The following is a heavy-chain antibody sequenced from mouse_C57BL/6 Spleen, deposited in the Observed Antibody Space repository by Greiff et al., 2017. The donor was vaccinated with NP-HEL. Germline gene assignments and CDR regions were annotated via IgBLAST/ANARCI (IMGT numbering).Heavy chain of an antibody. V-gene: IGHV1-52*01. CDR2: IDPSDSET. D-gene: IGHD1-1*01. J-gene: IGHJ2*01. CDR1: GYTFTSYW. Sequence: VQLQQPGAELVRPGSSVKLSCKASGYTFTSYWMHWVKQRPIQGLEWIGNIDPSDSETHYNQKFKDKATLTVDKSSSTAYMQLSSLTSEDSAVYYGARYYGSSYHFDYWGQGTTLTVSS. CDR3: ARYYGSSYHFDY.